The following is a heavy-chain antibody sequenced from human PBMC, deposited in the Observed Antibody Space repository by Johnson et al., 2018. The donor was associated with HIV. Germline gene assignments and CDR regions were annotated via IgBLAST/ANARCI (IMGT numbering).Heavy chain of an antibody. CDR3: ARGGVVHDAFDM. CDR1: GFTFRSYA. D-gene: IGHD2-2*01. V-gene: IGHV3-30-3*01. Sequence: QVQLVESGGGFVKPGRSLRLSCAASGFTFRSYAMHWVRQAPGKGLEWVALISYDGSHKFYADSVKGRFTLSRDNSKNTLYLQLSSLRTEDPAVFYCARGGVVHDAFDMWGQGTMVTVSS. CDR2: ISYDGSHK. J-gene: IGHJ3*02.